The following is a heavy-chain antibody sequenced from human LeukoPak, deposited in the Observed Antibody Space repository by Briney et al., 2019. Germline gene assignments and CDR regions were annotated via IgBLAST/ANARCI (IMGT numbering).Heavy chain of an antibody. CDR2: IYYSGST. J-gene: IGHJ4*02. CDR1: GGSISSSSYY. V-gene: IGHV4-39*07. Sequence: SETLSLTCAVSGGSISSSSYYWGWIRQPPGKGLEWIGSIYYSGSTYYNPSLKSRVTISVDTSKNQFSLKLSSVTAADTAVYYCARDLRIAAAATYYFDYWGQGTLVTVSS. CDR3: ARDLRIAAAATYYFDY. D-gene: IGHD6-13*01.